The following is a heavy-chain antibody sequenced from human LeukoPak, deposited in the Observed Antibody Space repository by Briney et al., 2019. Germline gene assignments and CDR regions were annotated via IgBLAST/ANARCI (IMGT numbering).Heavy chain of an antibody. V-gene: IGHV1-69*05. J-gene: IGHJ4*02. Sequence: ASVKVSCKASGGTFSSHAISWVRQAPGQGLEWMGGIIPIFGTANYAQKFQGRVTITTDESTSTAYMELSSLRSEDTAVYYCARGDYYDSSGYYGDYWGQGTLVTVSS. CDR2: IIPIFGTA. CDR3: ARGDYYDSSGYYGDY. D-gene: IGHD3-22*01. CDR1: GGTFSSHA.